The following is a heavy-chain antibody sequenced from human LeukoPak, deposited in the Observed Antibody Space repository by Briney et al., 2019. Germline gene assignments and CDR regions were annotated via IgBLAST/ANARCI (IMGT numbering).Heavy chain of an antibody. D-gene: IGHD3-22*01. J-gene: IGHJ4*02. V-gene: IGHV3-7*01. Sequence: GGSLRLSCAASGFTFSSYWMSWVRQAPGKGLEWVANIKQDGSEKYYVDYVKGRFTISRDNAKNSLYLQMNSLRAEDTAVYYCARGYYDSSGYYSDWGQGTLVTVSS. CDR1: GFTFSSYW. CDR3: ARGYYDSSGYYSD. CDR2: IKQDGSEK.